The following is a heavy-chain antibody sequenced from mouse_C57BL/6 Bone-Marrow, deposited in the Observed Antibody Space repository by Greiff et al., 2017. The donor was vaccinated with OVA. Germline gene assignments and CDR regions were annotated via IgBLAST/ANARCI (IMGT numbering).Heavy chain of an antibody. CDR2: ISNGGGST. J-gene: IGHJ4*01. CDR1: GFTFSDYY. V-gene: IGHV5-12*01. D-gene: IGHD1-1*01. Sequence: EVQLVESGGGLVQPGGSLKLSCAASGFTFSDYYMYWVRQTPEKRLEWVAYISNGGGSTYYPDTVKGRFTISRDNAKNTLYLQMSRLKSEDTAMDSCARPSSYDAMDYWGQGTSVTVSS. CDR3: ARPSSYDAMDY.